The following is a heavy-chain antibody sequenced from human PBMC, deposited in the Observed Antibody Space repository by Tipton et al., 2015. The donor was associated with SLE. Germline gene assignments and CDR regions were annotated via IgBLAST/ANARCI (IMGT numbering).Heavy chain of an antibody. Sequence: SLRLSCAASGFTFSDYDMHWVRRAPGKGLDWVASVWDDGSDKYYADSVKGRFTISKENSQNTLYLQMNSLTADDTAVYYCVGESNYYPSGSGGMDVGGQGTTVIVSS. CDR3: VGESNYYPSGSGGMDV. CDR1: GFTFSDYD. J-gene: IGHJ6*02. D-gene: IGHD3-10*01. CDR2: VWDDGSDK. V-gene: IGHV3-33*01.